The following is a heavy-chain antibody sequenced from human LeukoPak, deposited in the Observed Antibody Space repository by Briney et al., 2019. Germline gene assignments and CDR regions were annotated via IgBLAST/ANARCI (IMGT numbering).Heavy chain of an antibody. CDR2: IYPGDSDT. D-gene: IGHD3-3*01. CDR1: GYSFTSYW. Sequence: GESLKISCKGSGYSFTSYWIGWVRQMPGKALEWMGIIYPGDSDTRYSPSFQGQVTISADKSISTAYLQWSSLKASDTAMYYCARHAAPITYYDFWSGHVDYWGQGTLVTVSS. V-gene: IGHV5-51*01. CDR3: ARHAAPITYYDFWSGHVDY. J-gene: IGHJ4*02.